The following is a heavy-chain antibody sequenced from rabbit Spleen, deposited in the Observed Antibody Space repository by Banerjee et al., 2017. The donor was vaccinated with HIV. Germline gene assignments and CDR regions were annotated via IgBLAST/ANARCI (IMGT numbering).Heavy chain of an antibody. J-gene: IGHJ4*01. V-gene: IGHV1S40*01. CDR1: GFSFSSSYY. CDR3: ARRAGSDNFNL. CDR2: IYGGSVGSP. D-gene: IGHD4-2*01. Sequence: QSLEESGGDLVKPGASLTLTCTASGFSFSSSYYMCWVRQAPGKGLEWIACIYGGSVGSPYYATWAKGRFTISKSSSTTVTLQMTSLTAADTATYFCARRAGSDNFNLWGPGTLVTVS.